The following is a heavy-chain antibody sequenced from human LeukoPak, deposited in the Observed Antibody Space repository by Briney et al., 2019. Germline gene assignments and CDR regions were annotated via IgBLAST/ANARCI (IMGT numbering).Heavy chain of an antibody. D-gene: IGHD2-15*01. V-gene: IGHV3-53*01. Sequence: GGSLRLSCAASGFTVSTNYMTWVRQAPGKGPEWVSVIYSSGSTYYADSVNGRFTISRDNSKNTLYLQMNSLRAEDTAVYYCARVPYGGSSGSWGQGTLVTVSS. CDR2: IYSSGST. J-gene: IGHJ5*02. CDR1: GFTVSTNY. CDR3: ARVPYGGSSGS.